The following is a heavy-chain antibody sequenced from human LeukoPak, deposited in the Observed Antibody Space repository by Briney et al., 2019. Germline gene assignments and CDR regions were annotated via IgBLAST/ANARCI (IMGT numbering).Heavy chain of an antibody. V-gene: IGHV4-59*12. CDR3: ARSTMVNTATGWFDP. CDR2: IYNSGST. J-gene: IGHJ5*02. D-gene: IGHD4/OR15-4a*01. Sequence: SETLSLTCTVSGDSISSYYWSWIRQPPGKGLEWIGYIYNSGSTNYNPSLKSRVTMSVDTSKHHMSLKLSSVTAADTAMYYCARSTMVNTATGWFDPWGQGTLVTVSS. CDR1: GDSISSYY.